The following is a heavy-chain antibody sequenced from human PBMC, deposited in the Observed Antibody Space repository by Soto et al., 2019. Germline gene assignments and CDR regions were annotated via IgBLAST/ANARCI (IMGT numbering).Heavy chain of an antibody. Sequence: SVKVSCKASGGTFSTSPFVWVRQGPGQGLEWMGGIIPIFTRTNFAQKFQGRVTFSADESTRTTYMELRSLTSEDTAIYYCARDVVRSTAGDSWGQGTLVTVSS. D-gene: IGHD2-15*01. V-gene: IGHV1-69*13. J-gene: IGHJ4*02. CDR2: IIPIFTRT. CDR3: ARDVVRSTAGDS. CDR1: GGTFSTSP.